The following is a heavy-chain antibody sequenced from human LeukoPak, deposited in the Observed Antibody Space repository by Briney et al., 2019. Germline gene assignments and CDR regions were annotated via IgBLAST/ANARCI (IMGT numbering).Heavy chain of an antibody. Sequence: SVKVSCKASGGTFSSYAISWVRQAPGQGLEWMGGIIPIFGTANYAQKFQGRVTITTDESTSTAYMELSSLKASDTAMYYCARPQGKPYSSSSYAFDIWGQGTMVTVSS. J-gene: IGHJ3*02. V-gene: IGHV1-69*05. CDR1: GGTFSSYA. D-gene: IGHD6-13*01. CDR3: ARPQGKPYSSSSYAFDI. CDR2: IIPIFGTA.